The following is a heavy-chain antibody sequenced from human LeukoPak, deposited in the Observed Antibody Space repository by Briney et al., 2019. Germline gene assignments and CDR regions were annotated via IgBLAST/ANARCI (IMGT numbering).Heavy chain of an antibody. J-gene: IGHJ4*02. D-gene: IGHD3/OR15-3a*01. CDR2: ISSSSSTI. CDR1: GFTFSSYS. V-gene: IGHV3-48*01. CDR3: ARLFWAGTAIDY. Sequence: GGSLRLSCAASGFTFSSYSMNWARQAPGKGLEWVSYISSSSSTIQYADSVKGRFTISRDNAKNSLFLQMNSLRAEDAAVYYCARLFWAGTAIDYWGQGTLVTVSS.